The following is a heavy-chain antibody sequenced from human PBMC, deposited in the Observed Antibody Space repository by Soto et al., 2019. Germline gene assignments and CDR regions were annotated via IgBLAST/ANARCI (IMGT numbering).Heavy chain of an antibody. J-gene: IGHJ5*02. V-gene: IGHV4-59*11. Sequence: QVQLQESGPGLVKASETLSLTCSVSGGSISRHYWSWIRQPPGKGLEWIGYAYYSGDTGYNPSLKSRVTMAVDTSKNQVSRKLSSVTAADTAVYYCARERSTYGGGGTGEVKENWFDPWGQGALVTVSS. CDR1: GGSISRHY. CDR3: ARERSTYGGGGTGEVKENWFDP. CDR2: AYYSGDT. D-gene: IGHD2-8*01.